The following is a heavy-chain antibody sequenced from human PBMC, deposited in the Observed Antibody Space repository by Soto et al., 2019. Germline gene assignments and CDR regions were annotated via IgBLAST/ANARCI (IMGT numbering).Heavy chain of an antibody. V-gene: IGHV4-39*01. CDR3: ASASSGWLYYFDY. J-gene: IGHJ4*02. CDR1: GGSISSSSYY. Sequence: PSETLSLTCTVSGGSISSSSYYWGWIRQPPGKGLEWIGSIYYSGSTYYNPSLKSRVTISVDTSKNQFSLKLSSVTAADTAVYYCASASSGWLYYFDYWGQGTLVT. CDR2: IYYSGST. D-gene: IGHD6-19*01.